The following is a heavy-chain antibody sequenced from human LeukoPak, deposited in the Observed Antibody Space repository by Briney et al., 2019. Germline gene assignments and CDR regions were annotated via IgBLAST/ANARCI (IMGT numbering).Heavy chain of an antibody. CDR3: ARGSTWLGY. V-gene: IGHV5-51*01. CDR1: GYNFTNYW. Sequence: ESLKISCKGSGYNFTNYWITWVRQMPGKGLEWMGIIYPGDSDTTYSPSFQGQVTMSVDKSLSTAYLQWASLKASDTAMYYCARGSTWLGYWGQGTLLTVSS. CDR2: IYPGDSDT. D-gene: IGHD5-12*01. J-gene: IGHJ4*02.